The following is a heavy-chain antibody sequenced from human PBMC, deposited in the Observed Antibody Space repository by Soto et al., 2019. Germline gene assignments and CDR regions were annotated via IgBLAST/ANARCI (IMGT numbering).Heavy chain of an antibody. J-gene: IGHJ4*02. CDR2: IKSKTDGGTT. Sequence: LRLSCAASGFTFSNAWMSWVRQAPGKGLEWVGRIKSKTDGGTTDHAAPVKGRFTISRDDSKNTLYLQVNSLKTEDTAVYYCTTDLRIAATGKNYWGQGTLVTVSS. V-gene: IGHV3-15*01. CDR3: TTDLRIAATGKNY. CDR1: GFTFSNAW. D-gene: IGHD6-13*01.